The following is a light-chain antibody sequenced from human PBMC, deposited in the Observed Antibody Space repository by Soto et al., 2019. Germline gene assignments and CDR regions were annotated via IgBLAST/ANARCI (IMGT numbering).Light chain of an antibody. CDR2: DVD. CDR1: SSDVGDYTY. J-gene: IGLJ3*02. CDR3: CSYAGSYTWV. Sequence: QSALTQPRSVSGSPGQSVTISCTGTSSDVGDYTYVSWNQHHPGKAPKLIIYDVDKRPSGVPDRFSGSKSGNTASLTISGLRAEDEAEYYCCSYAGSYTWVFGGGTKLTVL. V-gene: IGLV2-11*01.